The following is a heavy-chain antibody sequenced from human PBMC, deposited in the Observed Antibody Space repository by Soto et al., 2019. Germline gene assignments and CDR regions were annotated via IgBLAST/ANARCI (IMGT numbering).Heavy chain of an antibody. D-gene: IGHD3-9*01. Sequence: HVQLQESGPGLVKPSQTLPLTCTVSGGSINSGDYYWSWIRQPPGKGLEWIGHIYYSGATYYNPSLKIRASISIDKSKSQFSLKLNSVTAADTATYYCATLSFYDIFTGYSFDYWGQGALVAVSS. CDR2: IYYSGAT. CDR3: ATLSFYDIFTGYSFDY. V-gene: IGHV4-30-4*01. CDR1: GGSINSGDYY. J-gene: IGHJ4*02.